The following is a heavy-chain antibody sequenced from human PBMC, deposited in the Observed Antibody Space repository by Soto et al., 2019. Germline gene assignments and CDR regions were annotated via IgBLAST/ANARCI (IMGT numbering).Heavy chain of an antibody. CDR2: ISSSSSTI. D-gene: IGHD1-1*01. CDR1: GFTFSSYS. CDR3: AREDGWVRGVEAFDS. J-gene: IGHJ3*02. Sequence: EVQLVESGGGLVQPGGSLRLSCAASGFTFSSYSMNWVRHAPGKALEWVSYISSSSSTIYYADSVKDVFTISRDNAKNVLCLQMDSLRGEDTSVYYCAREDGWVRGVEAFDSWGHGTMVTVSS. V-gene: IGHV3-48*01.